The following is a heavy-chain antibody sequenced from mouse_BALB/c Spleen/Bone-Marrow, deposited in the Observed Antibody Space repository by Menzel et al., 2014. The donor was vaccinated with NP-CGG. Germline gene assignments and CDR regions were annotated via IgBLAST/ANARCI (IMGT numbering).Heavy chain of an antibody. D-gene: IGHD4-1*01. Sequence: QVQLQQPGADLVRPGTSVKVSCKASGYAFTNYLIEWVKQRPGQGLEWIGVINPGSGATNYNEKFKGKATLTADKSSSTAYMQLSGLTSDDSAVYFCARKLGPSYAMDYWGQGTSVTVSS. J-gene: IGHJ4*01. V-gene: IGHV1-54*01. CDR1: GYAFTNYL. CDR3: ARKLGPSYAMDY. CDR2: INPGSGAT.